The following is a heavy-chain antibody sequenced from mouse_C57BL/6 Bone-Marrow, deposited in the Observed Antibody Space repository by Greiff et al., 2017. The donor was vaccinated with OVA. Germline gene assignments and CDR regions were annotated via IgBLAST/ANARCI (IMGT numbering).Heavy chain of an antibody. CDR3: ARDYYGSSWYFDV. Sequence: EVQLQQSGPELVKPGASVKISCKASGYTFTNYYMNWVKQSHGKSLEWIGDINPNNGGTSYTQKFKGKATLTVDKSSSTAYMELRSLTSEDSVVYYCARDYYGSSWYFDVWGTGTTVTVSA. CDR1: GYTFTNYY. D-gene: IGHD1-1*01. V-gene: IGHV1-26*01. CDR2: INPNNGGT. J-gene: IGHJ1*03.